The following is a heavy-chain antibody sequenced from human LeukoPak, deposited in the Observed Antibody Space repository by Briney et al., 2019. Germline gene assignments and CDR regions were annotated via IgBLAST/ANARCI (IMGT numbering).Heavy chain of an antibody. CDR1: GFTFSVYH. D-gene: IGHD4-17*01. J-gene: IGHJ4*02. V-gene: IGHV3-11*05. Sequence: GGSLRLSCAVSGFTFSVYHMSWIRQAPGKGLEWVSYISGSSSYTNYADSVPGRFTISRDNAKNSLYLQMNSLRAEDTAVYYCARARGEDYGDYVTLYFDFWGQGTLVTVSS. CDR2: ISGSSSYT. CDR3: ARARGEDYGDYVTLYFDF.